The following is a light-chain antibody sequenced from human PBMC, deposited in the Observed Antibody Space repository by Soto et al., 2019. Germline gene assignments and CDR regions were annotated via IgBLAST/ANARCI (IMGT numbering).Light chain of an antibody. CDR1: QSVSSNH. V-gene: IGKV3-20*01. CDR3: QQYGSSPYT. J-gene: IGKJ2*01. Sequence: EIVVTQSPGTLSLSPGERATLSSRASQSVSSNHLAWYQQKPGQAPRLLIFASTGRPAVIPDRFSGSGSGTDFTLTISRLEPEDSAMYYCQQYGSSPYTFGQGTKVEIK. CDR2: AST.